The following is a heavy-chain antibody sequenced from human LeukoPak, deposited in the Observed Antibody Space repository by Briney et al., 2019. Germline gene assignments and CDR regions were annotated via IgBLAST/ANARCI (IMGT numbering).Heavy chain of an antibody. CDR1: GFTFSSYA. D-gene: IGHD2-8*01. CDR2: ISGSGGGT. V-gene: IGHV3-23*01. Sequence: GGSLRLSCAASGFTFSSYAMSWVRQAPGKGLEWVSAISGSGGGTYYADSVKGRFTISRDNSKNTLYLQMNSLRAEDTAVYYCAKDQVVLMVSSSFDYWGQGTLVTVSS. CDR3: AKDQVVLMVSSSFDY. J-gene: IGHJ4*02.